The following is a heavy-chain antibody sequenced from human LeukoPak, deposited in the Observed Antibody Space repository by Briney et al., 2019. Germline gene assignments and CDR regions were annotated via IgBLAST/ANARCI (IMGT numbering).Heavy chain of an antibody. CDR2: ITDSGGDT. Sequence: GGSLRLSCAASGFTSSSYAMSWVRQAPGEGLEWISAITDSGGDTYHADSVKGRFTISRDNSKNTLCLEMNSLRAEDTAIYYCAKGSRTSRPYYFDNWGQGTLVTVSS. CDR3: AKGSRTSRPYYFDN. D-gene: IGHD2-2*01. V-gene: IGHV3-23*01. J-gene: IGHJ4*02. CDR1: GFTSSSYA.